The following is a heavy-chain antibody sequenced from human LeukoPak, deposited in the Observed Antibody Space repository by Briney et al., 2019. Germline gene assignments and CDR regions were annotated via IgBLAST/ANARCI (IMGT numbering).Heavy chain of an antibody. CDR2: IHADGSST. CDR1: GFSFSGFW. CDR3: VRQNYGPDY. Sequence: HTGGSLRLSCAASGFSFSGFWMHWVRQAPGKGLVWVSRIHADGSSTNYADSAKGRFTISRDNAKNTLYLQMNSLRAEDTAVYYCVRQNYGPDYWGQGTLVTVSS. V-gene: IGHV3-74*01. J-gene: IGHJ4*02. D-gene: IGHD3-10*01.